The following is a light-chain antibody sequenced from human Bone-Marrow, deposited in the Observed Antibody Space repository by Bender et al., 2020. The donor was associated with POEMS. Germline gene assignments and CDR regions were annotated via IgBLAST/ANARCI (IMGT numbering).Light chain of an antibody. CDR2: DVT. CDR3: SSYTDTTTL. J-gene: IGLJ2*01. CDR1: SSDVGGYNY. Sequence: QSALTQPASVSGSPGQSITISCTGTSSDVGGYNYVSWYQQYPGKSPKLILYDVTNRPSGVSNRFSGSKSGNTASLTISGRQAEDEDDYYCSSYTDTTTLFGGGTKLTFL. V-gene: IGLV2-14*03.